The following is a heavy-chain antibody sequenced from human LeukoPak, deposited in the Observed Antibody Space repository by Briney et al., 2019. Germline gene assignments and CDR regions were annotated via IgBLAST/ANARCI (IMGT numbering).Heavy chain of an antibody. CDR2: INPSGGST. D-gene: IGHD3-10*01. Sequence: ASVKVSCKASGYTFTSYYMHWVRQAPGQGLEWMGIINPSGGSTSYAQKFQGRVTMTRDTSTSTVYMELSSLRAEDTAVYYCAKMNYIWFGEEEDGFDYWGQGTLVTVSS. CDR1: GYTFTSYY. J-gene: IGHJ4*02. V-gene: IGHV1-46*01. CDR3: AKMNYIWFGEEEDGFDY.